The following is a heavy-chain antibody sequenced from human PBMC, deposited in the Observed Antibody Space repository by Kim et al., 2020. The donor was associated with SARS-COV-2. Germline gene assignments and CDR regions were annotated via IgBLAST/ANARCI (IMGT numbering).Heavy chain of an antibody. Sequence: YADSETTRVTIARDTARASLYLQMNTLRAEDTAVYYCARVLTSGWSYFDYWGQGTLVTVSS. CDR3: ARVLTSGWSYFDY. J-gene: IGHJ4*02. V-gene: IGHV3-21*04. D-gene: IGHD6-19*01.